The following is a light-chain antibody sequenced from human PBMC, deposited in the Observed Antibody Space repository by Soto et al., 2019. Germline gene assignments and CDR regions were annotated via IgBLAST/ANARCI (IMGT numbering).Light chain of an antibody. J-gene: IGLJ1*01. CDR2: EVT. CDR3: CSYAGNSEV. V-gene: IGLV2-23*02. Sequence: QSALTQPASVSGSPGQSITIPCTGTSGNVGSYNLVSWYQQHPGKAPKLLIYEVTERPSGVSNRFSGSKSGSTASLTISRLLPDDQAHYYCCSYAGNSEVFGTGTKVTGL. CDR1: SGNVGSYNL.